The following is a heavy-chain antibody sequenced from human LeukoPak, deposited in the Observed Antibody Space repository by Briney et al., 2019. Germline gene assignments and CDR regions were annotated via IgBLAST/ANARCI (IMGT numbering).Heavy chain of an antibody. Sequence: SETLSLTCTVSGGSISSYYWSWIRQPPGKGLEWIGYIYYTGTTDSNPSLKSRVTISLDTSKNQFSLNLSSVTAADTAVYYCARGPVLAYCGGDCYSSYYYGMDVWGQGTTVTVSS. J-gene: IGHJ6*02. CDR3: ARGPVLAYCGGDCYSSYYYGMDV. CDR2: IYYTGTT. CDR1: GGSISSYY. D-gene: IGHD2-21*02. V-gene: IGHV4-59*08.